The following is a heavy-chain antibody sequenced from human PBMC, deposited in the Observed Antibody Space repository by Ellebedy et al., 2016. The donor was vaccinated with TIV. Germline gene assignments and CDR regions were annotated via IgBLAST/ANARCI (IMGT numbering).Heavy chain of an antibody. V-gene: IGHV3-33*01. CDR3: ASWDFDY. Sequence: GESLKISCAASGLTFSRYGMHWIRQAPDKGLEWVAVIWYDGSIKYLADSVKGRFTNSRDNFNNKLYLQMNSLRAEDTAVYWCASWDFDYWGQGTLVTVSS. CDR1: GLTFSRYG. D-gene: IGHD7-27*01. J-gene: IGHJ4*02. CDR2: IWYDGSIK.